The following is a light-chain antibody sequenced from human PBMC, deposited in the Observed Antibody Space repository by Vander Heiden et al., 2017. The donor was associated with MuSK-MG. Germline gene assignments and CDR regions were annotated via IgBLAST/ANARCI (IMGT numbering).Light chain of an antibody. CDR3: QQYCSSPRT. CDR1: QRVSSSH. Sequence: EIVLTQSPGTLSLSPGERATLSCRASQRVSSSHLAWYQQKPGQAPRLLIYGASRRATGIPDRFSGSGFGTDFTLTISSLEPEDFAVYYCQQYCSSPRTFGQGTKLEIK. V-gene: IGKV3-20*01. CDR2: GAS. J-gene: IGKJ2*01.